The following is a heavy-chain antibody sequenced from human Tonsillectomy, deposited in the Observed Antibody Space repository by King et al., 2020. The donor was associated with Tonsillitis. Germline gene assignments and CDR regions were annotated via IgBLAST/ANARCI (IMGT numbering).Heavy chain of an antibody. CDR2: FDPEDAET. CDR1: GYTLTELS. CDR3: ATEGYYDAFDI. D-gene: IGHD3-22*01. Sequence: QLVQSGAEVKKPGASVKVSCKVSGYTLTELSMHWVRQAPGKGLEWMGGFDPEDAETIYAQKFQGRLTMTEVTSTDTAYMELSSLRSEDSAVYYCATEGYYDAFDIWGQGTMVTVSS. J-gene: IGHJ3*02. V-gene: IGHV1-24*01.